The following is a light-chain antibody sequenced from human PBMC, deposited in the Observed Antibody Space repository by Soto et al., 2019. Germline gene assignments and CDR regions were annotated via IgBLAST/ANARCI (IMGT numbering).Light chain of an antibody. V-gene: IGLV4-60*02. Sequence: QAVVTQSSSASASLGSSVKLTCTLSSGHSSYIIAWHQQQPGKAPRYLMKLEGSGSYNKGSGVPDRFSGSSSGADRYLTISHLPFEDEADYYCETWDSNTRVFGGGTKLTVL. CDR1: SGHSSYI. CDR2: LEGSGSY. J-gene: IGLJ3*02. CDR3: ETWDSNTRV.